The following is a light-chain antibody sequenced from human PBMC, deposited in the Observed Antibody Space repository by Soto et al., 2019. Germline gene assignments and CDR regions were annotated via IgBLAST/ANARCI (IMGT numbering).Light chain of an antibody. V-gene: IGKV3-20*01. CDR1: QSVSSSY. CDR3: QQYGGSPPYT. Sequence: EIVLTQSPGTLSLSPGERATLSCRASQSVSSSYLAWYQQKPAQAPRLLIYGASNRATGIPDRFSGSGYGTDFTLTISRLEPEDFAVYYCQQYGGSPPYTFGQGPKLEIK. CDR2: GAS. J-gene: IGKJ2*01.